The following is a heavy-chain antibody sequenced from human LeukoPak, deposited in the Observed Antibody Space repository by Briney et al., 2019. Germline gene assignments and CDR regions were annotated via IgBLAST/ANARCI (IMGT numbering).Heavy chain of an antibody. Sequence: SETLSLTCSVSGGSISSYYCSWIRQPAGKGLEWIGRIYTSGSTNYNPSLKSRVTMSVDTSKNQFSLKLSSVTAADTAVYYCARERGGNSGYEVCFDSWGQGTLVTVSS. V-gene: IGHV4-4*07. CDR1: GGSISSYY. CDR2: IYTSGST. CDR3: ARERGGNSGYEVCFDS. D-gene: IGHD5-12*01. J-gene: IGHJ4*02.